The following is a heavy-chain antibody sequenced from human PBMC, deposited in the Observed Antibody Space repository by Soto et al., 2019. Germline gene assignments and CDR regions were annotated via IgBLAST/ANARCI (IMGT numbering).Heavy chain of an antibody. J-gene: IGHJ5*02. CDR2: IYTSGST. Sequence: PSETLSLTCTVSGGSIRSYYWSWIRKPAGKGLEWIGRIYTSGSTNYNPCLKSLVTRSVDTSKNQFSMKLRSVTAADTAVYYWARDEGRSCSSTSCYFFCLDPCGQGTMVTVYS. CDR3: ARDEGRSCSSTSCYFFCLDP. V-gene: IGHV4-4*07. CDR1: GGSIRSYY. D-gene: IGHD2-2*01.